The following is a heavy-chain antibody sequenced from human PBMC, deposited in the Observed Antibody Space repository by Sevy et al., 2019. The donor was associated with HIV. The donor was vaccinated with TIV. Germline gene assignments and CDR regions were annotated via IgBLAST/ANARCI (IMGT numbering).Heavy chain of an antibody. CDR2: ITSSGSTI. CDR3: ARATYYYDSSGPYYFDY. Sequence: GGSLRLSCAASGFTFSNFEMNWVRQAPGKGLEWISYITSSGSTIYDADSVQGRFTISRDNAKNSLFLQMNSLRAEDTAVYYCARATYYYDSSGPYYFDYWGQRTLVTVSS. V-gene: IGHV3-48*03. CDR1: GFTFSNFE. D-gene: IGHD3-22*01. J-gene: IGHJ4*02.